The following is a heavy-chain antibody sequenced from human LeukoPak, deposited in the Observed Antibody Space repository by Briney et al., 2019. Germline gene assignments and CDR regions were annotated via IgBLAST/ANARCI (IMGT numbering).Heavy chain of an antibody. D-gene: IGHD3-16*01. CDR3: ARKFGSGY. J-gene: IGHJ4*02. V-gene: IGHV3-21*01. Sequence: PGGSLRLSCAASGFTFSSYSMNWVRQAPGKGLEWASSISSSSYIYYADSVKGRFTISRDNAKNSLYLQMNSLRAEDTAVYYCARKFGSGYWGQGTLVTVSS. CDR2: ISSSSYI. CDR1: GFTFSSYS.